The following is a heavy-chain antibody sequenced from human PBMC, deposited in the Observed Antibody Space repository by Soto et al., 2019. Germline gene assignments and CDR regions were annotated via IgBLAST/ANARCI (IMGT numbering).Heavy chain of an antibody. CDR3: ARDLGPLNWFDP. J-gene: IGHJ5*02. Sequence: PGGPLRLSCAASGFTFSSYSMNWVRQAPGKGLEWVSSISSSSSYIYYADSVKGRFTISRDNAKNSLYLQMNSLGAEDTAVYYCARDLGPLNWFDPWGQGTLVTVSS. V-gene: IGHV3-21*01. CDR1: GFTFSSYS. CDR2: ISSSSSYI.